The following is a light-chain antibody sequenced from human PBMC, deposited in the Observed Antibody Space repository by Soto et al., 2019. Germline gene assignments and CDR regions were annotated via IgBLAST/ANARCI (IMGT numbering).Light chain of an antibody. V-gene: IGKV1-39*01. CDR1: QSISSY. CDR2: AAS. CDR3: QQSYSTPVVT. Sequence: DIQMTQSPSSLSASVVDRVTITFRASQSISSYLNWYQQKPGKVPKLLIYAASSLQSGVPSRFSGSGSGTDFTLTISSLQPEAFATYYCQQSYSTPVVTFGQGTRLETK. J-gene: IGKJ5*01.